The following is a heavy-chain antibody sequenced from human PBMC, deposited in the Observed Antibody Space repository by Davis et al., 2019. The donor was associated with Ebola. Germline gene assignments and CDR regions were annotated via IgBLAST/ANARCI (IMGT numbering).Heavy chain of an antibody. J-gene: IGHJ4*02. Sequence: FTISRDNAKNSLYLQMNSLRAEDTAVYYCAKATGMGTTGSSDYWGQGTLVTVSS. D-gene: IGHD4-17*01. V-gene: IGHV3-11*06. CDR3: AKATGMGTTGSSDY.